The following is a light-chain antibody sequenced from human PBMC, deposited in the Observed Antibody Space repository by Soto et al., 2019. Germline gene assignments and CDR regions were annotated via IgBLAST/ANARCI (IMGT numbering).Light chain of an antibody. CDR2: GAS. J-gene: IGKJ2*01. CDR1: QSVSSN. Sequence: EIVMTQSPATLSVSPGERATLSCRASQSVSSNFAWYQQKPGQAPRLLIYGASTRATGIPARFSGSGSGTEFTLTVSSLQSEDFAVYYCQQYNNSPLYTFSQGIKLQIK. CDR3: QQYNNSPLYT. V-gene: IGKV3-15*01.